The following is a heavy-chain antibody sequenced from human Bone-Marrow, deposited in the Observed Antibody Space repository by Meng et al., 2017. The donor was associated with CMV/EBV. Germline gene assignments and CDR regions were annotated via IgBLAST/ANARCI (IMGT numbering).Heavy chain of an antibody. CDR3: ARTIAAAGTGTFDY. D-gene: IGHD6-13*01. CDR2: INHSGST. V-gene: IGHV4-34*01. Sequence: SETLSLTCAVYGGSFSGYYWSWIRQPPGKGLEWIGEINHSGSTNYNPSLKSRVTISVDTSKNQFSLKLSSVTAADTAVYYCARTIAAAGTGTFDYWGQGTLVTVYS. CDR1: GGSFSGYY. J-gene: IGHJ4*02.